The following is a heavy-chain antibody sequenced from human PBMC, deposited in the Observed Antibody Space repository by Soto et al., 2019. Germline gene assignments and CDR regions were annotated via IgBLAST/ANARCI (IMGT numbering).Heavy chain of an antibody. D-gene: IGHD3-3*01. Sequence: SETLSLTCTVSGGSISSSSYYWGWIRQPPGKGLEWIGSIYYSGSTYYNPSLKSRVTISVDTSKNQFSLKLSSVTAADTAVYYCARQNYDFWSGYYPYYYHYYMDAWGKGTTVTVSS. J-gene: IGHJ6*03. V-gene: IGHV4-39*01. CDR3: ARQNYDFWSGYYPYYYHYYMDA. CDR1: GGSISSSSYY. CDR2: IYYSGST.